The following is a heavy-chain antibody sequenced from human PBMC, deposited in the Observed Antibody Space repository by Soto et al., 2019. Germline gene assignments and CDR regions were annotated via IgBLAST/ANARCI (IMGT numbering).Heavy chain of an antibody. CDR3: ASHPGGGGY. CDR2: IYSGGYT. J-gene: IGHJ4*02. V-gene: IGHV3-53*01. D-gene: IGHD3-10*01. Sequence: EVQLVESGGGLIQPGGSLRLSCAVSGFTVSNNYMSWVRQAPGKGLEGVSVIYSGGYTAYGDSVKGRFTISRDNSKNTIYHKMNSRGADHAGVYYWASHPGGGGYWGQGTLVTVSS. CDR1: GFTVSNNY.